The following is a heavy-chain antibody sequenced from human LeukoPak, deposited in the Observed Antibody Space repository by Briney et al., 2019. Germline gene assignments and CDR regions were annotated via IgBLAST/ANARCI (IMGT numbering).Heavy chain of an antibody. CDR1: GGSISSGSYY. V-gene: IGHV4-61*02. Sequence: PSETLSLTCTVSGGSISSGSYYWSWIRQPAGKGLEWIGRIYTSGSTNYNPSLKSQATISVDTSKNQFSLKLSSVTAADTAVYYCARSVYSGSYYDFGLEYWGQGTLVTVSS. CDR3: ARSVYSGSYYDFGLEY. CDR2: IYTSGST. J-gene: IGHJ4*02. D-gene: IGHD1-26*01.